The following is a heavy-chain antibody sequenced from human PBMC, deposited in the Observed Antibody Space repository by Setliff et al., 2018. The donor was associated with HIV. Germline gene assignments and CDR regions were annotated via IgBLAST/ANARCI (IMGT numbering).Heavy chain of an antibody. CDR2: ISRGGDSI. Sequence: GGSLRLSCAASGFTSWSHSMLWVRQAPGKGLQWVAYISRGGDSIFYEDSVKGRFTISRDNAKNSLYLQMNSLRAEDMALYYCAKDINGYGTGYFDYWGQGALVTVSS. V-gene: IGHV3-48*01. CDR3: AKDINGYGTGYFDY. J-gene: IGHJ4*02. CDR1: GFTSWSHS. D-gene: IGHD5-18*01.